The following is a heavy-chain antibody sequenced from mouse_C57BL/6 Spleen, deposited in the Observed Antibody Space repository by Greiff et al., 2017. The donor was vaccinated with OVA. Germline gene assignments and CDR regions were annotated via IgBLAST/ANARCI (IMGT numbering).Heavy chain of an antibody. Sequence: QVQLKQSGAELVRPGTSVKVSCKASGYAFTNYLIEWVKQRPGQGLEWIGVINPGSGGTNYNEKFKGKATLTADRSSSTAYMQLSSLTTEDSAVYYCARRGYDSEGFDYWGQGTTLTVSS. J-gene: IGHJ2*01. CDR3: ARRGYDSEGFDY. V-gene: IGHV1-54*01. CDR1: GYAFTNYL. CDR2: INPGSGGT. D-gene: IGHD2-4*01.